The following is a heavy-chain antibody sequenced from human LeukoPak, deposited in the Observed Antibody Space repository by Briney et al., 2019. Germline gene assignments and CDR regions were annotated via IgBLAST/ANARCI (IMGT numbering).Heavy chain of an antibody. CDR3: ARSNSRVNWFDP. CDR1: GGSISSYY. Sequence: PSETLSLTCTVSGGSISSYYWSWIRQPPGKGLEWIGYIHYSGSTKYNPSLKSRVTISVDTSKNQFSLKLSSVTAADAAVYYCARSNSRVNWFDPWGQGTLVTVSS. V-gene: IGHV4-59*01. J-gene: IGHJ5*02. CDR2: IHYSGST. D-gene: IGHD4-11*01.